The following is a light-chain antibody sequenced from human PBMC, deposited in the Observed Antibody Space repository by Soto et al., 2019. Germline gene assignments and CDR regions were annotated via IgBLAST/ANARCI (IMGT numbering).Light chain of an antibody. CDR3: HQYSSYSQT. J-gene: IGKJ2*01. V-gene: IGKV1-5*03. Sequence: DIQMTQSPSTLSASVGERVTISCRASQSIDSRLAWYQQKPGKAPKLLMYKASILESGVPSRFSGTGSGTEFTLTITSLQPDDFATYYCHQYSSYSQTFGQGTKLEIK. CDR1: QSIDSR. CDR2: KAS.